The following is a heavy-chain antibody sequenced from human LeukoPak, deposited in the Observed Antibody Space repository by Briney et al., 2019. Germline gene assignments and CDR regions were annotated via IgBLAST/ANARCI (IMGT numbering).Heavy chain of an antibody. D-gene: IGHD3-22*01. CDR2: INPSGST. CDR1: GGSVSSYY. Sequence: PSETLSLTCTVSGGSVSSYYWSWIRQPAGKGLEWIGRINPSGSTNYNPSLKSRLTMSVDTSKNQFSLKLSSVTAADTAVYYCARQTYYDSSGYYYYYMDVWGKGTTVTVSS. CDR3: ARQTYYDSSGYYYYYMDV. J-gene: IGHJ6*03. V-gene: IGHV4-4*07.